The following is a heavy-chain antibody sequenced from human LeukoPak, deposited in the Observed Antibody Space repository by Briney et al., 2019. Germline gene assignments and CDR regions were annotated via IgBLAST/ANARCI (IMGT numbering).Heavy chain of an antibody. V-gene: IGHV3-23*01. D-gene: IGHD1-26*01. Sequence: PGGTLRLSCAGSGFTFSSYGMSWVRQTPGKGLEWVSALSGSGGRTYYADSVKGRFTISRDNAKNSLYLQMNSLRAEDTAVYYCAKDRKDIVGATSVFDYWGQGTLVTVSS. CDR1: GFTFSSYG. CDR2: LSGSGGRT. CDR3: AKDRKDIVGATSVFDY. J-gene: IGHJ4*02.